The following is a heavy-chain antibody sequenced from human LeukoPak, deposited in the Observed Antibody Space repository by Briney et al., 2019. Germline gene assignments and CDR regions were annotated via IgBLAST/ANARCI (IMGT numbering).Heavy chain of an antibody. CDR3: ARAGVLRFLEWLLSPLDY. CDR1: GFTFSSYA. V-gene: IGHV3-30-3*01. J-gene: IGHJ4*02. D-gene: IGHD3-3*01. Sequence: QPGRSLRLSCAASGFTFSSYAMHWVRQAPGKGLEWVAVISYDGSNKYYADSVKGRLTISRDNSKNTLYLQMNSLRAEDTAVYYCARAGVLRFLEWLLSPLDYWGQGTLVTVSS. CDR2: ISYDGSNK.